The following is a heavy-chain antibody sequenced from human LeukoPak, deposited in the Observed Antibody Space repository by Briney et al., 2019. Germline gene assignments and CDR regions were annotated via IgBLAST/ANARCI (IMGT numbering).Heavy chain of an antibody. Sequence: APVKVSCKTSGSTFTGAYMYWVRQAPGQGHEWMGWINPNSGETKFAQRFQGRVTLIRDTAISTVYMDLGGLRSDDTAVYYCARVLFNSGYDYWGQGSLVTVSS. CDR2: INPNSGET. V-gene: IGHV1-2*02. CDR3: ARVLFNSGYDY. D-gene: IGHD3-9*01. CDR1: GSTFTGAY. J-gene: IGHJ4*02.